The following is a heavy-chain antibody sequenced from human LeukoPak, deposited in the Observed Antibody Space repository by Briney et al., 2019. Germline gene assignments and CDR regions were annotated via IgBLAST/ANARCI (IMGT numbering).Heavy chain of an antibody. CDR3: ARGGPTYYDILTGYYTLDY. CDR2: INPNSGGT. V-gene: IGHV1-2*02. Sequence: GASVTVSCKASGYTFTGYYMHWVRQAPGQGLEWMGWINPNSGGTNYAQTFQGRVTMTRDKSISTAYMELSRLRSDDTAVYYCARGGPTYYDILTGYYTLDYWGQGTLVTVSS. D-gene: IGHD3-9*01. J-gene: IGHJ4*02. CDR1: GYTFTGYY.